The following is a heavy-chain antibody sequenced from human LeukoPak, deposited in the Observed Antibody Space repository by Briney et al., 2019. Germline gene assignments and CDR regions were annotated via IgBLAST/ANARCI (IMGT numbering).Heavy chain of an antibody. CDR2: ISSSSSTI. Sequence: GGSLRLSSAASGFTFCSYSMNWVRQAPGKGLEWVSYISSSSSTICYADSVKGRFTISRDNAKNSLYLQMNSLRAEDTAVYYCARDGRVYCSGGSCYDGYDYWGQGTLVTVSS. CDR3: ARDGRVYCSGGSCYDGYDY. CDR1: GFTFCSYS. D-gene: IGHD2-15*01. V-gene: IGHV3-48*01. J-gene: IGHJ4*02.